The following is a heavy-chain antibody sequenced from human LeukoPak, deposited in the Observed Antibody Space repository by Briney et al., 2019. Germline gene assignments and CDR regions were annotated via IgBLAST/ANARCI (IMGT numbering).Heavy chain of an antibody. V-gene: IGHV4-4*02. J-gene: IGHJ3*02. CDR2: IYHSGRT. CDR1: GGSISSSNW. Sequence: PSGTLSLTCAVSGGSISSSNWWSRVRQPPGKGLEWIGEIYHSGRTNYKPSLKSRVTISVDKSKDQFSLKLSSVTAADTAVYYCARVGALAGNDAFDIWGQGTMVTVSS. D-gene: IGHD6-19*01. CDR3: ARVGALAGNDAFDI.